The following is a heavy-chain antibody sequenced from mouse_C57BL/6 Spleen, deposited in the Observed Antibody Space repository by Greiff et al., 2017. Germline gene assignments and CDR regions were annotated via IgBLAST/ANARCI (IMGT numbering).Heavy chain of an antibody. CDR1: GYTFTSYW. CDR3: ASDGYYVGGFAY. J-gene: IGHJ3*01. Sequence: QVQLQQSGAELAKPGASVKLSCKASGYTFTSYWMHWVKQRPGQGLEWLGYINPSSGSPKDTQKVKDKATVTADKSSSTAYMRRSSLTYEDSAVYYCASDGYYVGGFAYWGQGTLVTVSA. CDR2: INPSSGSP. D-gene: IGHD2-3*01. V-gene: IGHV1-7*01.